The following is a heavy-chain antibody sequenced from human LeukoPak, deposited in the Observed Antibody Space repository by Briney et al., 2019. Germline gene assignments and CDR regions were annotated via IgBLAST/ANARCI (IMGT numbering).Heavy chain of an antibody. Sequence: GPSVKLSCTVSGYTLTELSMHWVRQAPGKGLELMGGFGTEDGDTIYAQKFQGRVTMTEDTSTDTAYMELSSLRSEDTAVYYCATLNTMADAFDIWGQGTMVTVSS. D-gene: IGHD3-10*01. CDR1: GYTLTELS. CDR3: ATLNTMADAFDI. J-gene: IGHJ3*02. CDR2: FGTEDGDT. V-gene: IGHV1-24*01.